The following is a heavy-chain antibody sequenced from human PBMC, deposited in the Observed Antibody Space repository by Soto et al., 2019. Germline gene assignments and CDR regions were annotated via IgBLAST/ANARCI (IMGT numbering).Heavy chain of an antibody. V-gene: IGHV5-51*01. CDR2: IWPADSDR. CDR1: GYDFARQW. Sequence: EVQLVPAGAEVTKPGASLKISCKSSGYDFARQWIGWVRQVPVKGFEWMGIIWPADSDRRYHPTFEGQVTISADQSISTASLQWISLNASYTALYYCASGSRVCSGGSCYSHWAQVTLVTVSS. CDR3: ASGSRVCSGGSCYSH. J-gene: IGHJ4*02. D-gene: IGHD2-15*01.